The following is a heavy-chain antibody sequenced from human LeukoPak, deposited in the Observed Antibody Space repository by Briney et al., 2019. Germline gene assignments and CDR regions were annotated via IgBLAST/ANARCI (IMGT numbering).Heavy chain of an antibody. CDR2: IKSKTDGGTT. V-gene: IGHV3-15*01. J-gene: IGHJ4*02. CDR3: ARYYGDSGSQYYFDY. Sequence: GGSLRLSCAASGFTFSDAWISWVRQAPGKGLEWVGRIKSKTDGGTTDYAAPVKGRFTISRDDSKNTLYLQMNSLKIEDTAVYYCARYYGDSGSQYYFDYWGQGTLVTVSS. CDR1: GFTFSDAW. D-gene: IGHD3-22*01.